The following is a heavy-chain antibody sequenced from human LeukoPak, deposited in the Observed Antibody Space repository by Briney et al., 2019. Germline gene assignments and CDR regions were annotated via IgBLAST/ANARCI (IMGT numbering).Heavy chain of an antibody. CDR2: LSGSGGNT. CDR3: AKDLRGYYDLEAFFDY. J-gene: IGHJ4*02. Sequence: GGSLRLSCEASGFTFSRYAMSWVRQAPGKGLEWVSGLSGSGGNTYYADSVKGRFTISRDNSKNTLYLQMNSLRAEDTAIYYCAKDLRGYYDLEAFFDYWGQGILVTVSS. CDR1: GFTFSRYA. V-gene: IGHV3-23*01. D-gene: IGHD2-15*01.